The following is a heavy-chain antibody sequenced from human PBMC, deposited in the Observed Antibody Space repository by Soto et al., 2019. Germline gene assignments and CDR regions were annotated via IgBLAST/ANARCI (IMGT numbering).Heavy chain of an antibody. CDR3: ASSSIYGSGSYYSYYYYGMDV. J-gene: IGHJ6*02. V-gene: IGHV4-31*01. CDR2: IYYSGST. CDR1: GGSISSGGYY. D-gene: IGHD3-10*01. Sequence: SETLSLTCTVSGGSISSGGYYWSWIRQHPGKGLEWIGYIYYSGSTYYNPSLKSQVTISVDTSKNQFSLKLSSVTAAVTAVYYCASSSIYGSGSYYSYYYYGMDVWGQGTTVTVSS.